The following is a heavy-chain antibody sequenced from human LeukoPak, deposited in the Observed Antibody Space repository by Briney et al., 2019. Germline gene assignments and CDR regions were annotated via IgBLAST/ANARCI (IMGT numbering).Heavy chain of an antibody. V-gene: IGHV1-46*01. Sequence: ASVKVSRKASGYTFTTYYMHWMRQAPGQGPEWMGIINPRGGSTDYAQKFQGRITMTSDTSTSTVYMELNSLRSDDTAVYFCARVGSAAATADYWGQGTLVTVSS. CDR1: GYTFTTYY. D-gene: IGHD6-25*01. CDR3: ARVGSAAATADY. J-gene: IGHJ4*02. CDR2: INPRGGST.